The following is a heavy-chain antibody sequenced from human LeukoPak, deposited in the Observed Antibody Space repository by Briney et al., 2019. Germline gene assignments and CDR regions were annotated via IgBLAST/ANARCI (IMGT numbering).Heavy chain of an antibody. CDR2: IKQEGSDK. J-gene: IGHJ6*03. Sequence: GGSLRLSCAASGFTFSIYWMSWVRQSPGKGLEGVANIKQEGSDKYSVDSVKRRLTISRDNAKNSLYLQMNSLRAEDTAVYYCARGDTMVRGVIKAYYYYYMVVWGKGTTVTVSS. CDR3: ARGDTMVRGVIKAYYYYYMVV. V-gene: IGHV3-7*01. CDR1: GFTFSIYW. D-gene: IGHD3-10*01.